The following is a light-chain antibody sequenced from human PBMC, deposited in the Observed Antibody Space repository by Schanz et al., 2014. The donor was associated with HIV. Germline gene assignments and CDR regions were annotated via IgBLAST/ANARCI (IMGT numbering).Light chain of an antibody. CDR1: SSSIKTNT. V-gene: IGLV1-44*01. CDR3: AGWDDSLNVWV. Sequence: QSVLTQPPSASGTPGQRVTISCSGSSSSIKTNTVNRFQQLPGTAPKRLIYRNSPRPSGVPDRFSGSGSGTSASLAISGLQSEDEADYYCAGWDDSLNVWVFGGGTKLTVL. CDR2: RNS. J-gene: IGLJ3*02.